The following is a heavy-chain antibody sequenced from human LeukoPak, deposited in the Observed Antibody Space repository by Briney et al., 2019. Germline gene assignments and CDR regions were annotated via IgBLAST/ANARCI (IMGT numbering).Heavy chain of an antibody. D-gene: IGHD6-6*01. CDR2: ISYDGSNK. CDR3: VAAPYY. CDR1: GFTFSSYA. J-gene: IGHJ4*02. Sequence: GRSLRLSCAASGFTFSSYAMHWVRQAPGKGLEWVAVISYDGSNKYYADSVKGRFTTSRDNSKNTLYLQMNSLRAEDTAVYYTVAAPYYWGQGTLVTVSS. V-gene: IGHV3-30*01.